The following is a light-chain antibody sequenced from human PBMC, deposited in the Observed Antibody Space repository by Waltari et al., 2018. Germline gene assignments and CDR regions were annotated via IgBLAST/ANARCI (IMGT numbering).Light chain of an antibody. J-gene: IGKJ3*01. Sequence: DVQMTQSPSSLSASVGDRVTITCRASQSISSYLNWYQQKPGKAPKLLIYAASSLQSGVPSRLSGSGSWTDFTLTISSLQPEDFATYYCQQSYSTPIFTFGPGTKVDIK. CDR1: QSISSY. CDR3: QQSYSTPIFT. CDR2: AAS. V-gene: IGKV1-39*01.